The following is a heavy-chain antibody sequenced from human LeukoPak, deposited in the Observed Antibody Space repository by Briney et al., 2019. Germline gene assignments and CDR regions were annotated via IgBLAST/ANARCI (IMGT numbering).Heavy chain of an antibody. V-gene: IGHV3-23*01. CDR2: ISGSGGST. J-gene: IGHJ6*02. CDR1: GFTFSSYW. CDR3: AKDQVTMVRGVSYYYYYGMDV. D-gene: IGHD3-10*01. Sequence: GGSLRLSCAASGFTFSSYWMHWVRQAPGKGLEWVSAISGSGGSTYYADSVKGRFTISRDNSKNTLYLQMNSLRAEDTAVYYCAKDQVTMVRGVSYYYYYGMDVWGQGTTVTVSS.